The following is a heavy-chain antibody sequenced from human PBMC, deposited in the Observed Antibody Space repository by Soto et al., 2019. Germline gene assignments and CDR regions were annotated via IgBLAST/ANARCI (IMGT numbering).Heavy chain of an antibody. Sequence: GGSLRLSCAASGFTFSSYAMSWVRQAPGKGLEWVSAISGSGGSTYYADSVKGRFTISRDNSKNTLYLQMNSLRAEDTAVYYCAKVIGVTIFGVVDYYYGMDVWGQGTTVTVSS. V-gene: IGHV3-23*01. J-gene: IGHJ6*02. CDR3: AKVIGVTIFGVVDYYYGMDV. D-gene: IGHD3-3*01. CDR2: ISGSGGST. CDR1: GFTFSSYA.